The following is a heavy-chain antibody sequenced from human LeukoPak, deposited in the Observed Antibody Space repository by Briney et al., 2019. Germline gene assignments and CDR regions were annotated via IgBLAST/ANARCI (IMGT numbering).Heavy chain of an antibody. CDR2: INWNGGST. V-gene: IGHV3-20*04. Sequence: PGGSLRLSCAASGFTVSRNYMSWVRQAPGKGLEWVSGINWNGGSTGYADSVKGRFTISRDNAKNSLYLQMNSLRAEDTALYYCARDPYYYDTYFDYWGQGTLVTVSS. D-gene: IGHD3-22*01. CDR3: ARDPYYYDTYFDY. CDR1: GFTVSRNY. J-gene: IGHJ4*02.